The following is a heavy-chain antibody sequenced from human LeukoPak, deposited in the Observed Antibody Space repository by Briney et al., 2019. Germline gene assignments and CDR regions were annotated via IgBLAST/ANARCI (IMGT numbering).Heavy chain of an antibody. CDR2: FNYNGAIT. V-gene: IGHV3-20*04. CDR3: ARDRLGPSFSVSHFDL. CDR1: GYSISSGYY. J-gene: IGHJ4*02. D-gene: IGHD3-3*02. Sequence: ETLSLTCTVSGYSISSGYYWGWIRQPPGKGLEWLCVFNYNGAITDYADSVKGRFTSSRDNAKNSLYLRMDSLRAEHTALYYCARDRLGPSFSVSHFDLWGQGTLVTVSS.